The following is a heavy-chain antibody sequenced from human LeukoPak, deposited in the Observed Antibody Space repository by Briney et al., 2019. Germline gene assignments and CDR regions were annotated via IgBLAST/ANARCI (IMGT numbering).Heavy chain of an antibody. CDR3: ARETMAGHFDY. CDR2: IYFSGTT. D-gene: IGHD6-19*01. CDR1: GGSTNSGDYF. Sequence: SETLSLTCTVSGGSTNSGDYFWSWIRQPPGKGLEWIGYIYFSGTTYYNPSLRSRVTISVDTSKDQFSLNLRSVSAADTAVYFCARETMAGHFDYWGHGTLVTVSS. J-gene: IGHJ4*01. V-gene: IGHV4-30-4*01.